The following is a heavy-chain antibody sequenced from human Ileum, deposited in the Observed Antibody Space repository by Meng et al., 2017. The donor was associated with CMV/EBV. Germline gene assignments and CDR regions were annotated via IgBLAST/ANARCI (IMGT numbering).Heavy chain of an antibody. CDR3: AKRGFCSGASCYNAYDI. D-gene: IGHD2-2*02. J-gene: IGHJ3*02. Sequence: GESLKISCVASGFTFNNYIMSWVRQAPGKGLEWVSGISGSAVSTYFADSVRGRFTISRDNSKNTVYLQMSSLRAEDTAIYYCAKRGFCSGASCYNAYDIWGQGTRVTVSS. CDR2: ISGSAVST. V-gene: IGHV3-23*01. CDR1: GFTFNNYI.